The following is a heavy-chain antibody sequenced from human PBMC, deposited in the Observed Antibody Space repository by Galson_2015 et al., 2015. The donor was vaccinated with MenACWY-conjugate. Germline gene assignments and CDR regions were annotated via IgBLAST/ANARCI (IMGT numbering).Heavy chain of an antibody. CDR1: GFTFSSYA. D-gene: IGHD1-26*01. V-gene: IGHV3-30*04. CDR3: ATTLRGNRGSYYSDY. CDR2: ISYDGSNK. J-gene: IGHJ4*02. Sequence: SLRLSCAASGFTFSSYAMHWVRQAPGKGLEWVAVISYDGSNKYYADSVKGRFTISRDNSKNTLYLQMNSLRAEDTAVYYCATTLRGNRGSYYSDYWGQGTLVTVSS.